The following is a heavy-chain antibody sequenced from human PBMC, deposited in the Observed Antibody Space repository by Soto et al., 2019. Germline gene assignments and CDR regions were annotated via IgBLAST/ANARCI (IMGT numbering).Heavy chain of an antibody. CDR1: GYTFTGYY. CDR3: ARSGLVKLGTSYDTFRWSY. CDR2: INPNSGGT. Sequence: ASVKVSCKASGYTFTGYYMHWVRQAPGQGLEWMGWINPNSGGTNYAQKFQGWVTMTRDTSISTAYMELSRLRSDDTAVYYCARSGLVKLGTSYDTFRWSYWGQGTLVTVSS. V-gene: IGHV1-2*04. D-gene: IGHD3-9*01. J-gene: IGHJ4*02.